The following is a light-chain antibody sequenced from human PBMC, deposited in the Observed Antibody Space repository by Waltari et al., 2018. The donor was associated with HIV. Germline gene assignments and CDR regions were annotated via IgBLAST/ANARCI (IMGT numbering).Light chain of an antibody. CDR1: SLRSYY. J-gene: IGLJ1*01. CDR3: NSRDSSGYSYV. V-gene: IGLV3-19*01. Sequence: SSELTQDPAVSVALGQTVKITCHGDSLRSYYASWYQQKPGQAPLLVIYNKNNRPSGIPDRFSASSSGNTASLTITGAQAEDEGDYYCNSRDSSGYSYVFGSGT. CDR2: NKN.